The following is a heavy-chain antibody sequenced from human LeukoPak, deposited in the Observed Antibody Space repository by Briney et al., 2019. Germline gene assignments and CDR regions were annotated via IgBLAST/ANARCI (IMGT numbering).Heavy chain of an antibody. D-gene: IGHD1-1*01. J-gene: IGHJ4*02. V-gene: IGHV3-21*01. Sequence: PGGSLRLSCAASGFTFSSYSMYWVRQAPGKGLEWVSSISSSSSYIYYADSVKGRFTISRDNAKNSLYLQMSSLRAEDTAVYYCASGGQGTFDYWGQGTLVTVSS. CDR1: GFTFSSYS. CDR3: ASGGQGTFDY. CDR2: ISSSSSYI.